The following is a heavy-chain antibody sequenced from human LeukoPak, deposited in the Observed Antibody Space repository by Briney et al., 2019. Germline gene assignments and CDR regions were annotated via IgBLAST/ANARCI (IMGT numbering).Heavy chain of an antibody. CDR3: ARGVAAAPFDY. J-gene: IGHJ4*02. D-gene: IGHD6-13*01. V-gene: IGHV3-48*03. Sequence: GGSLRLSCAASGFTFSSYEMNWVRQAPGKGLEWVSYISSSCSTIYYADSVKGRFTISRDNSKNTLYLQMNSLRAEDTAVYYCARGVAAAPFDYWGQGTLVTVSS. CDR2: ISSSCSTI. CDR1: GFTFSSYE.